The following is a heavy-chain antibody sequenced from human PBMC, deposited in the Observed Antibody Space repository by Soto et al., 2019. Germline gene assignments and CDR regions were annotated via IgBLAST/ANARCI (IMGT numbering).Heavy chain of an antibody. CDR2: ISSSGYI. CDR1: GFNFNSYT. CDR3: ARDCSGGSCYPGMDV. V-gene: IGHV3-21*01. J-gene: IGHJ6*02. D-gene: IGHD2-15*01. Sequence: GGSLRLSCAASGFNFNSYTINWVRQAPGKRLEWLSSISSSGYIFSTDSVRGRFTISRDNAKNSVYRQINSLRAEDTAVYFCARDCSGGSCYPGMDVWGQGTTVTVSS.